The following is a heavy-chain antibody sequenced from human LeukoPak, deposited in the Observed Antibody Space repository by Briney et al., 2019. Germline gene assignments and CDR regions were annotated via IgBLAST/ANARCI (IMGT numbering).Heavy chain of an antibody. D-gene: IGHD1/OR15-1a*01. CDR2: IESGGKT. J-gene: IGHJ6*02. V-gene: IGHV3-53*03. CDR3: GRIAINANNGMDV. CDR1: GFTVSNNY. Sequence: GGSLRLSCEVSGFTVSNNYMSWVRQAPGKGLEWVSVIESGGKTSYGDSVKGRFTISRDNSKNTLYLQMNSLVAEDTAVYYCGRIAINANNGMDVWGQGTTVTVSS.